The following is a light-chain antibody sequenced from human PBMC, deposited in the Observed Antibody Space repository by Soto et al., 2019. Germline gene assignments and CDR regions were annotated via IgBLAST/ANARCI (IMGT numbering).Light chain of an antibody. CDR1: QDISAY. V-gene: IGKV1-27*01. CDR2: SAS. Sequence: DIQMTQSPSSLSASVGDRVTITCRASQDISAYLAWYQQKPGKVPKLLIYSASTLQSVVPSRISGSGSATDSAPTISSLQPEEVVTYYCQQFNTAPLPFGQGTGLEIK. J-gene: IGKJ5*01. CDR3: QQFNTAPLP.